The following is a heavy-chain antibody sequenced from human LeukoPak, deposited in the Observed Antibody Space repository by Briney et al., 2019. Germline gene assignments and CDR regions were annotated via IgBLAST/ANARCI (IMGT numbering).Heavy chain of an antibody. CDR1: GFTFSSYA. CDR2: ISGRGGST. V-gene: IGHV3-23*01. CDR3: TKDADGYIPHYFDY. Sequence: GGSLRLSCAASGFTFSSYAMDWVRQTPGKGLEWVSVISGRGGSTYYADSVKGRFAISRDNSKNTLYLQMNSLRVEDTAVYYCTKDADGYIPHYFDYWGQGTLVTVSS. J-gene: IGHJ4*02. D-gene: IGHD5-24*01.